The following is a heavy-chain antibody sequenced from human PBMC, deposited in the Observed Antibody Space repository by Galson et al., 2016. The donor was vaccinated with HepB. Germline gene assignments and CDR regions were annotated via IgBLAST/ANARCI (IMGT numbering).Heavy chain of an antibody. Sequence: LSLTCTVSGGSTFSHYWSWIRQPPGKGLEWIGYIYYSGSTNYNPSLKSRLTISVDTSKNQFSLKLNSVTAADTAVYYCARRGAYYYYGMDVWGQGTTVTVSS. V-gene: IGHV4-59*08. CDR3: ARRGAYYYYGMDV. CDR1: GGSTFSHY. D-gene: IGHD1-26*01. CDR2: IYYSGST. J-gene: IGHJ6*02.